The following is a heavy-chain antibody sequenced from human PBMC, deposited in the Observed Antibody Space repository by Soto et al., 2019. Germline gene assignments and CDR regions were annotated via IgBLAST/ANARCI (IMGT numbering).Heavy chain of an antibody. D-gene: IGHD3-10*01. J-gene: IGHJ5*02. Sequence: KPGGSLRLSCAASGFTFSSYSMNWVRQAPGKGLEWVSSISSSSSYIYYADSVKGRFTISRDNAKNSLYLQINSLRAEDTAVYYCARGRLLWFGEFDKNWFDPWGQGTLVTVSS. CDR1: GFTFSSYS. CDR3: ARGRLLWFGEFDKNWFDP. CDR2: ISSSSSYI. V-gene: IGHV3-21*01.